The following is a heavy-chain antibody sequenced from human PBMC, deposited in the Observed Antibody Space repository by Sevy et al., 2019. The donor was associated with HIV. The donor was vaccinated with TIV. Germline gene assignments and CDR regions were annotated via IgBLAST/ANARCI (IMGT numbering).Heavy chain of an antibody. D-gene: IGHD4-17*01. V-gene: IGHV1-69*13. CDR3: ASARPRYGDYAD. Sequence: ASVKVSCKASEGTFSSYAISWVRQAPGQGLEWMGGIIPIFGTANYAQKFQGRVTITADESTSTAYMELSSLRSEDTAVYYCASARPRYGDYADWGQGTLVTVSS. CDR1: EGTFSSYA. CDR2: IIPIFGTA. J-gene: IGHJ4*02.